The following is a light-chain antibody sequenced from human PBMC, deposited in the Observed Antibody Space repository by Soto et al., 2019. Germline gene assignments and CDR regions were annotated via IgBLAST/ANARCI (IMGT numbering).Light chain of an antibody. V-gene: IGLV2-18*02. CDR2: EVS. J-gene: IGLJ1*01. CDR3: SSYTITNTYV. CDR1: SSDVGSFNR. Sequence: QSVLTQPPSVSGSPGQSVAISCTGTSSDVGSFNRVSWYQQPPGTAPRLIISEVSNRPSGVPERFSGSKSGNTASLTISGLQAEDEADYYCSSYTITNTYVFGTGTKVTVL.